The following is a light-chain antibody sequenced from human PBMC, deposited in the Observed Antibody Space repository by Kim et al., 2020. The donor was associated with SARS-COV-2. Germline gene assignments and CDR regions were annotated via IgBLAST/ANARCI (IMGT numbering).Light chain of an antibody. CDR3: QQYSSSPLT. J-gene: IGKJ4*01. CDR2: WAS. CDR1: QSVLYSSNNKNY. Sequence: DIVMTQSPDSLAVSLGERATINCKSSQSVLYSSNNKNYLAWYQQKPGQPPKLLIYWASTRESGVPYRFSGSGSGTDFTLTISSLHAEDAAVYYCQQYSSSPLTFGGGTKVDIK. V-gene: IGKV4-1*01.